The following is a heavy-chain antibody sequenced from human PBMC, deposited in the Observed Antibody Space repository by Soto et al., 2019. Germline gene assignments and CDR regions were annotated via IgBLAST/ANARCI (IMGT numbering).Heavy chain of an antibody. J-gene: IGHJ4*02. CDR1: GFTFSSYE. Sequence: EVQLVESGGGLVQPGGSLRLSCAASGFTFSSYEMNWVRQAPGKGLEWVSYISSSGSTIYYADSVKGRFTISRDNSKNTLYLQMNSLRAEDTAVYYCAKARVFGVVIDYFDYWGQGTLVTVSS. CDR3: AKARVFGVVIDYFDY. CDR2: ISSSGSTI. V-gene: IGHV3-48*03. D-gene: IGHD3-3*01.